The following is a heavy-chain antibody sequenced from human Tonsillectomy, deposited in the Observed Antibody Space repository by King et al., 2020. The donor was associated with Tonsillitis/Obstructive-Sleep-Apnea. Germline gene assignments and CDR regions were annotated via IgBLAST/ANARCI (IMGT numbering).Heavy chain of an antibody. J-gene: IGHJ5*02. CDR3: ARGRSITPSGWFDP. CDR1: GYTFTSYA. D-gene: IGHD1-14*01. CDR2: INAGNGNT. V-gene: IGHV1-3*01. Sequence: QLVQSGAEVKKPGASVKVSCKASGYTFTSYAMHWVRQAPGQRLEWMGWINAGNGNTKYLQKFQGRVTITRDTSASTAYMELSSLRSEDTAVYYCARGRSITPSGWFDPWGQGTLVTVSS.